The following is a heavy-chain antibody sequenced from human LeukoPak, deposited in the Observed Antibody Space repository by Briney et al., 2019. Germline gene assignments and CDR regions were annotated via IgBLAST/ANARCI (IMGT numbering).Heavy chain of an antibody. Sequence: SDTLSLTCTVSGGSLSGHFWSWFRRPPGKGLENIGYIHSSGSTNYNPSYNSRVTVSLEMSKNQFSLSLSSVTAADTAVYYCARDPGDTDWYNFDFWGQGILVTVSS. CDR2: IHSSGST. V-gene: IGHV4-59*11. CDR3: ARDPGDTDWYNFDF. D-gene: IGHD3-9*01. J-gene: IGHJ4*02. CDR1: GGSLSGHF.